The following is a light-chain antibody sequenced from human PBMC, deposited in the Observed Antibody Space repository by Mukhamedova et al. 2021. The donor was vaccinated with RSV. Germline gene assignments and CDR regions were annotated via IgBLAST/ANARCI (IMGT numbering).Light chain of an antibody. CDR2: AAS. J-gene: IGKJ1*01. V-gene: IGKV1-17*01. Sequence: WYQRRVHGKAPKRLIYAASSLQGGVPSRFSGSESGTDFTLKINSLQPEDVATYFCLQHNSFPWTFGQGTKVEI. CDR3: LQHNSFPWT.